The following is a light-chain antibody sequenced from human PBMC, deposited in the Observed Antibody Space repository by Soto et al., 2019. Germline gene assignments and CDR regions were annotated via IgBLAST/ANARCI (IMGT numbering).Light chain of an antibody. CDR3: QQYNNWPPIT. Sequence: EVVMTQSPATLSVSPGERATLSCRASESVSRHLAWYQQKPGQAPRLLIYDSSTGATGIPDRFSGGGSGTEFTLTISSLEPEDFAVYYCQQYNNWPPITFGQGTRLEIK. V-gene: IGKV3-15*01. J-gene: IGKJ5*01. CDR1: ESVSRH. CDR2: DSS.